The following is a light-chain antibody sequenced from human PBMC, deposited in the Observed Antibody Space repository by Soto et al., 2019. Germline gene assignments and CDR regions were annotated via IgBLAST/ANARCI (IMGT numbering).Light chain of an antibody. CDR2: GAS. J-gene: IGKJ1*01. V-gene: IGKV3-15*01. CDR3: QQYNNWPPWT. Sequence: EIVLTQSPATLSVSPGERATLSCRASQSVSSNLAWYQQKAGQAPRLLIYGASTSATGIPARFSGSGSGTEFTLTISSLQSEDFAVYYCQQYNNWPPWTFGQGTKVDNK. CDR1: QSVSSN.